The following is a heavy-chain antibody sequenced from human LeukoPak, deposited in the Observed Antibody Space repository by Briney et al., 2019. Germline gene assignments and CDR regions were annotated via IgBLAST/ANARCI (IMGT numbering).Heavy chain of an antibody. CDR1: GGSFSGYY. CDR2: INHSGST. D-gene: IGHD1-7*01. J-gene: IGHJ4*02. Sequence: SETLSLTCAVYGGSFSGYYWRWIRQPPGKGLEWIGEINHSGSTNYNPSLKSRVTISVDTSKNQFSLKLSSVTAADTAVYYCARGRAGNWNYFPFDYWGQGTLVTVSS. CDR3: ARGRAGNWNYFPFDY. V-gene: IGHV4-34*01.